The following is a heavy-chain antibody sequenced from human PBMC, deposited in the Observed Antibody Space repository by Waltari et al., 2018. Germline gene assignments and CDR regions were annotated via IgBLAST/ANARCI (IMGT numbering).Heavy chain of an antibody. D-gene: IGHD2-21*01. CDR2: ILPRCATS. J-gene: IGHJ4*02. V-gene: IGHV1-69*13. CDR1: GDTFSNYA. Sequence: QVQLVQSGAEVKKPGSSVKVSCKASGDTFSNYAITWVRQAPGQGLEWMGGILPRCATSNYAQKFQGRVTITADDSTSTAYMELSSLRSEDTARYYCARSQVVVIAPLDCWGQGTLVTVSS. CDR3: ARSQVVVIAPLDC.